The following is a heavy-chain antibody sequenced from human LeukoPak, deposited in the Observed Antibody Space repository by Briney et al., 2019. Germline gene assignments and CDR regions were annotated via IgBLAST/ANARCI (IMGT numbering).Heavy chain of an antibody. Sequence: SETLSLTCAVYGGSFSGYYWSWIRQPPGKGLEWIGEINHSGSTNYNPSLKSRVTISVDTSKNQFSLKLSSVTAADTAVYYCARDLRWHPDAFDMWGQGTMVTVSS. J-gene: IGHJ3*02. D-gene: IGHD2-21*01. V-gene: IGHV4-34*01. CDR1: GGSFSGYY. CDR3: ARDLRWHPDAFDM. CDR2: INHSGST.